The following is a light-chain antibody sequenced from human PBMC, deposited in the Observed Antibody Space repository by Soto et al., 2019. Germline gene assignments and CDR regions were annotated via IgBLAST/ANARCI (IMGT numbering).Light chain of an antibody. V-gene: IGKV3-20*01. CDR1: QSVNSNY. J-gene: IGKJ1*01. Sequence: EIVLTQSPGTLSLSPGDRATLSCRASQSVNSNYLAWYQRKPGQAHRLLIYGASNRATDIPYRFSASGSGTDFTLTITRLEAEDFGVYYCQQYDSTPPTFGQGTKVEVK. CDR2: GAS. CDR3: QQYDSTPPT.